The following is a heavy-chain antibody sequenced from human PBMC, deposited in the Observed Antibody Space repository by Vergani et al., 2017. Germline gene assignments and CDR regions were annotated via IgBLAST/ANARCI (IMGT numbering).Heavy chain of an antibody. D-gene: IGHD2-2*02. CDR2: IYYSGLT. CDR3: ARDSRYCSSTSCYIGRDWFDP. V-gene: IGHV4-39*02. CDR1: ADSISSGSYY. J-gene: IGHJ5*02. Sequence: QLQLQQSGPGLVKPSETLFLTCTVSADSISSGSYYWGWIRQPPGKSLEWIGSIYYSGLTYYNPSLKSRVAISVDTSKNQFSLKVTSVTAADTAVYFCARDSRYCSSTSCYIGRDWFDPWGQGTLVTVSS.